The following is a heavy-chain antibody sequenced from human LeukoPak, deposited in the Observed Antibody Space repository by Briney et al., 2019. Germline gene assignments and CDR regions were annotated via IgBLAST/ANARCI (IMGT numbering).Heavy chain of an antibody. CDR3: AKGLVPAAIRVVDY. D-gene: IGHD2-2*01. CDR1: GFTFSSYA. CDR2: ISGSGGST. J-gene: IGHJ4*02. V-gene: IGHV3-23*01. Sequence: GGSLRLSCAASGFTFSSYAMSWVRQAPGKGLEWVSAISGSGGSTYYADSVKGRFTISRGNSQNTLYLQVNSLRAEDTAVYYCAKGLVPAAIRVVDYWGQGTLVTVSS.